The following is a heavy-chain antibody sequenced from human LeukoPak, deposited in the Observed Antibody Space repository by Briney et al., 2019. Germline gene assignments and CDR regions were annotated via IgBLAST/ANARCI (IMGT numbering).Heavy chain of an antibody. CDR3: ARRGYGDYFWFDP. CDR1: GGSISSSSYY. D-gene: IGHD4-17*01. J-gene: IGHJ5*02. CDR2: IYYSGST. V-gene: IGHV4-39*01. Sequence: PSETLSLTCTVSGGSISSSSYYWGWIRQPPGKGLEWIGSIYYSGSTYYNPSLKSRVTISVDTSKNQFSLKLSSVTAADTAVYYCARRGYGDYFWFDPWGQGTLVTVSS.